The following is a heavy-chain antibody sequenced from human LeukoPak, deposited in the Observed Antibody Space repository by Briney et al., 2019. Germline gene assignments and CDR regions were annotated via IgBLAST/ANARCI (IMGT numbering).Heavy chain of an antibody. J-gene: IGHJ4*02. CDR1: GYTFTSYG. CDR3: AREMATIVSKFDY. Sequence: RAAVKVSCKASGYTFTSYGISWVRPAPGQGLEWMGWISPYYCNSNSAQKLHGRVTMTTDTSTTTAYMELRSLRSDDTAVYYCAREMATIVSKFDYWGQGTLVTVVS. V-gene: IGHV1-18*01. CDR2: ISPYYCNS. D-gene: IGHD5-24*01.